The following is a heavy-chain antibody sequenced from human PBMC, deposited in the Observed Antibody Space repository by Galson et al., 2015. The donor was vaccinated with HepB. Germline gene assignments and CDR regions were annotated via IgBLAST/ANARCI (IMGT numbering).Heavy chain of an antibody. V-gene: IGHV3-30*03. CDR3: ARSAGGHYYDSSRLAGFDY. J-gene: IGHJ4*02. D-gene: IGHD3-22*01. CDR2: ISYDGSNK. CDR1: GFTFSSYG. Sequence: SLRLSCAASGFTFSSYGMHWVRQAPGKGLEWVAVISYDGSNKYYADSVKGRFTISRDNAKNSLYLQMNSLRAEDTAVYYCARSAGGHYYDSSRLAGFDYWGQGTLVTVSS.